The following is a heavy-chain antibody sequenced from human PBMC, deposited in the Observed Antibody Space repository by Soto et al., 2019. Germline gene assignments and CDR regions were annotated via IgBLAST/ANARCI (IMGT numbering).Heavy chain of an antibody. J-gene: IGHJ5*02. CDR2: ISSSSSTI. CDR3: ARDYCSGGSCYPRIPNWFDP. V-gene: IGHV3-48*02. Sequence: GGSLRLSCAASGFTFSSYSMNWVRQAPGKGLEWVSYISSSSSTIYYADSVKGRFTISRDNAKNSLYLQMNSLRDEDTAVYYCARDYCSGGSCYPRIPNWFDPWGQGTLVTVSS. D-gene: IGHD2-15*01. CDR1: GFTFSSYS.